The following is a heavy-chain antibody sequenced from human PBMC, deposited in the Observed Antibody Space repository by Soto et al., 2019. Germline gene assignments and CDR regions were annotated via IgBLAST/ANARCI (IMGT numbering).Heavy chain of an antibody. V-gene: IGHV4-34*01. CDR3: ARGHLPGGNTFYYDY. CDR2: ISHSGSGT. Sequence: QVQLQQWGAGLLKPSGTLSLTCTVYGGSFSGNYWSWIRQPPGMGLEWIGEISHSGSGTNYNPSLKSRVTISVDTSKNQFSLKLSSVTAADTAMYYCARGHLPGGNTFYYDYWGQGTLVTVSS. D-gene: IGHD2-15*01. J-gene: IGHJ4*02. CDR1: GGSFSGNY.